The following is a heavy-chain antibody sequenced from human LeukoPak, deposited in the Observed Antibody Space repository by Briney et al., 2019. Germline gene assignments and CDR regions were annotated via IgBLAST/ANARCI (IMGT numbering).Heavy chain of an antibody. V-gene: IGHV3-21*01. CDR1: GFTFSNYS. J-gene: IGHJ4*02. CDR2: ISSSSTYI. D-gene: IGHD6-13*01. CDR3: ARVGALSSSWLLY. Sequence: GGSLRLSCAASGFTFSNYSMNWVRQAPGKGLEWVSSISSSSTYIYYADSVKGRFTISRDNAKNSLYLQMNSLRAGDTAVYFCARVGALSSSWLLYWGQGTLVTVSS.